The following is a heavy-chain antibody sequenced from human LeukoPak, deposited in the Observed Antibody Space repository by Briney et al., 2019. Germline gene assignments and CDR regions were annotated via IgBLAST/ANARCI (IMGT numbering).Heavy chain of an antibody. J-gene: IGHJ4*02. CDR1: GFTVGSNT. V-gene: IGHV3-66*01. Sequence: GGSLRLSCAASGFTVGSNTMSWDRQAPGKGLEWVSIIYSGGSTSYADSVKGRFTISRDNSKNTLYLQMNSLRTEDTAVYYCARGGSYFDISGYYFYWGQGTLVTVSS. D-gene: IGHD3-22*01. CDR2: IYSGGST. CDR3: ARGGSYFDISGYYFY.